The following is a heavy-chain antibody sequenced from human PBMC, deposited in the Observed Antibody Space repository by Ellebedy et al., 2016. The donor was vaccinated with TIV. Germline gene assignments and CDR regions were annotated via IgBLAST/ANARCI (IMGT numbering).Heavy chain of an antibody. CDR2: IYSGGDT. D-gene: IGHD2-21*02. J-gene: IGHJ4*02. CDR1: GYSVATNY. Sequence: GGSLRLSCTASGYSVATNYMIWVRQAPGKGPEWVSLIYSGGDTIYADSVKGRFTISRDNSKNTLYLQMNSLRAEDTAVYYCAKRGVVVTAIQRYFDYWGQGTLVTVSS. CDR3: AKRGVVVTAIQRYFDY. V-gene: IGHV3-53*01.